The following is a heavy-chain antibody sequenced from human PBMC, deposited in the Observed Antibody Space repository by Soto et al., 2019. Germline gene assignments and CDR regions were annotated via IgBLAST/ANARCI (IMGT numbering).Heavy chain of an antibody. CDR1: GYSFTSYW. D-gene: IGHD2-15*01. CDR3: ARQEGGDIVVVVAATTPYYYYGLDV. J-gene: IGHJ6*02. Sequence: PGESLKISCKGSGYSFTSYWISWVRQMPGKGLEWMGRIDPSDSYTNYSPSFQGHVTISADKSISTAYLQWSSLKASDTAMYYCARQEGGDIVVVVAATTPYYYYGLDVWGQGTTVTVSS. V-gene: IGHV5-10-1*01. CDR2: IDPSDSYT.